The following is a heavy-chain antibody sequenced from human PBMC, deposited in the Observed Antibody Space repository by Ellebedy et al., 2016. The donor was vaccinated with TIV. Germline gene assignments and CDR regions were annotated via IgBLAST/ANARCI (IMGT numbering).Heavy chain of an antibody. D-gene: IGHD1-20*01. V-gene: IGHV3-74*01. CDR1: GFNFSTYA. CDR2: INGDGSNI. Sequence: GESLKISCAAFGFNFSTYAMTWVRQVPGKGLVWVARINGDGSNIGYADSVKGRFTISRDNAKSTLYLQMNSLRAEDTAVYSCARDPYNWNGPFDYWGQGTLVTVSS. J-gene: IGHJ4*02. CDR3: ARDPYNWNGPFDY.